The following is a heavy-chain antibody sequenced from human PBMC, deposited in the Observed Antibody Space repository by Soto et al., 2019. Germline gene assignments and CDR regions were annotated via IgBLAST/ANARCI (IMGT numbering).Heavy chain of an antibody. CDR1: GYAFTSYG. V-gene: IGHV1-18*01. J-gene: IGHJ4*02. CDR2: INPYNGNT. Sequence: QVQLVQSGAEVKKPGASVKVSYKASGYAFTSYGISWVRQAPGQGLEWMGWINPYNGNTKYAQKLQGRVTMTTDTSTSTAYMELRSLRSDDTAVYYCARDAAVGLFDYWGQGTLVTVSS. CDR3: ARDAAVGLFDY. D-gene: IGHD1-26*01.